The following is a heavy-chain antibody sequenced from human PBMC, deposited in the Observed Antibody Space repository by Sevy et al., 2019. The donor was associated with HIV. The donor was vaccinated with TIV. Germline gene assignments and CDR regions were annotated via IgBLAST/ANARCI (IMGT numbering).Heavy chain of an antibody. CDR1: GYTFTSYG. CDR2: ISAYNGNT. V-gene: IGHV1-18*01. J-gene: IGHJ4*02. D-gene: IGHD3-10*01. Sequence: ASVKVSCKASGYTFTSYGISWVRQAPGQGLEWMGWISAYNGNTNYAQKLQGRVTMTTDTSTSTAYMELRSLRSDDTAVYYCAREYSYYYGSGSHGFDYWGQRTLVTVSS. CDR3: AREYSYYYGSGSHGFDY.